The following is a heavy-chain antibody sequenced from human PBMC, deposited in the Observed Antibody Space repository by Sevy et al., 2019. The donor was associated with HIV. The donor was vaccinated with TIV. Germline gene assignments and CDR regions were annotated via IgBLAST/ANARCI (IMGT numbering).Heavy chain of an antibody. Sequence: SETLSLTCTVSGGSISSYYWSWIRQPPGKGLEWIGYIYYTGSTNYNPSLKSRVTISVDTSKNQFSLKLSSVTAADTAVYYCARGGYCSGGSCSYFHGMDFWGQGTTVTVSS. D-gene: IGHD2-15*01. CDR2: IYYTGST. V-gene: IGHV4-59*01. CDR3: ARGGYCSGGSCSYFHGMDF. J-gene: IGHJ6*01. CDR1: GGSISSYY.